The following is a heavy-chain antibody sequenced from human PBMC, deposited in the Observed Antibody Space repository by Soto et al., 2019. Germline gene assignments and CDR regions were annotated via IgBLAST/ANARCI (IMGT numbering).Heavy chain of an antibody. CDR2: MYYTGNK. CDR3: ARRSSSSLGSLFDP. Sequence: TSETLSLTFTVSGGSISSSTYSWDRIRQPPGKGLEWIGAMYYTGNKNYNPSLESRVTMSVDTSKNQFSLKLSSVTPTDTAVYYFARRSSSSLGSLFDPWGRG. V-gene: IGHV4-39*01. D-gene: IGHD6-6*01. J-gene: IGHJ5*02. CDR1: GGSISSSTYS.